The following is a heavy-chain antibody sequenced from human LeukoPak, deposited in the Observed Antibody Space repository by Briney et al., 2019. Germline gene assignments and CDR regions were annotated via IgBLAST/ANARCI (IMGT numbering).Heavy chain of an antibody. J-gene: IGHJ4*02. Sequence: SVKVSCKASGGTFSSYTISWVRQAPGQGLEWMGRIIPILGIANYAQKFQGRVTITADKSTSTAYMELSSLRSEDTAVYYSARSPHKYSSPRFAYFDYWGQGTLVTVSS. CDR2: IIPILGIA. V-gene: IGHV1-69*02. D-gene: IGHD6-6*01. CDR1: GGTFSSYT. CDR3: ARSPHKYSSPRFAYFDY.